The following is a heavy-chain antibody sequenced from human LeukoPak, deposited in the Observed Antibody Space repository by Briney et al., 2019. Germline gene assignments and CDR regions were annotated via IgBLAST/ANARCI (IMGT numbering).Heavy chain of an antibody. D-gene: IGHD3-22*01. Sequence: GGSLRLSCAASGFTFDDYAMHWVRQAPGKGLEWVSLISGDGGSTYYADSVKGRFTISRDNSKNSLYLQMNSLRTEDTALYYCAKGGDSSGYYYPFDYWGQGTLVTVYS. CDR1: GFTFDDYA. CDR3: AKGGDSSGYYYPFDY. V-gene: IGHV3-43*02. CDR2: ISGDGGST. J-gene: IGHJ4*02.